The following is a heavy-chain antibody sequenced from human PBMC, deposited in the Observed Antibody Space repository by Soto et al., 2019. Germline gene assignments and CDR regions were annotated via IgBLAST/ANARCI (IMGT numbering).Heavy chain of an antibody. J-gene: IGHJ4*02. CDR2: IFSNDEK. CDR3: AQINDNVADY. V-gene: IGHV2-26*01. CDR1: GFSLSKPRGG. D-gene: IGHD2-21*01. Sequence: QVTLKESGPVLVNPTETLTLTCTVSGFSLSKPRGGVSWIRQPPGKALEWLAHIFSNDEKSYSTSLKTRLTISRDTSKRQVVLTLTNMDPVDTATDYCAQINDNVADYWGQGTLVTVSS.